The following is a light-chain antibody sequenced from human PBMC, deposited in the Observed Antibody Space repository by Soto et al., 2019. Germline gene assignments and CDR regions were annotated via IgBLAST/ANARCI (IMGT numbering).Light chain of an antibody. CDR3: QQYNNWPPFS. CDR2: DAS. CDR1: QTVSSN. J-gene: IGKJ3*01. Sequence: EVVMTQSPATLSVSPGERATLSFRSSQTVSSNLAWYQQKPGQAPRLLIYDASNRATGIPARFSGSGSGTDFTLTISSLQSEDFAVYYCQQYNNWPPFSFGPGTKVDIK. V-gene: IGKV3-15*01.